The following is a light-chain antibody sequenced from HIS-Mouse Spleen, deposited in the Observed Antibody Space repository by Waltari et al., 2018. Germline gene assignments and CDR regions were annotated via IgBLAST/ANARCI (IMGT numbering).Light chain of an antibody. Sequence: SYVLTQPPSVSVAPGKTARITCGGNNIGSKSEHWYQQKPGQAPVLVVYEDSDRPSGIPERFSGSNSGNTATLTISGVEAGDEADYYCQVWDSSSDHVVFGGGTKLTVL. CDR1: NIGSKS. J-gene: IGLJ2*01. CDR2: EDS. CDR3: QVWDSSSDHVV. V-gene: IGLV3-21*03.